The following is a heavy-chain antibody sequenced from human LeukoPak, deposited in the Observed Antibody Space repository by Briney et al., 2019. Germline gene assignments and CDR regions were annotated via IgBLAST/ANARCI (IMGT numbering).Heavy chain of an antibody. CDR3: ARDRADIVVVPAAGGWFDP. CDR2: IIPIFGTA. D-gene: IGHD2-2*01. V-gene: IGHV1-69*05. CDR1: GGTFSSYA. Sequence: GASVKVSCKASGGTFSSYAISWVRQAPGQGLEWMGGIIPIFGTANYAQKFQGRVTITTDESTSTAYMELSSLRSEDTAVYYCARDRADIVVVPAAGGWFDPWGQGTLVTVSS. J-gene: IGHJ5*02.